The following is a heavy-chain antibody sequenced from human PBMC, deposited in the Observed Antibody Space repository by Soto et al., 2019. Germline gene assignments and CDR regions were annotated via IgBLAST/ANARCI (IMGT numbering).Heavy chain of an antibody. CDR2: ISYDGSNK. CDR1: GFTFSSYG. CDR3: AKGGDSSGYYFDY. V-gene: IGHV3-30*18. Sequence: QVQLVESGGGVVQPGRSLRLSCAASGFTFSSYGMHWVRQAPGKRLEWVAVISYDGSNKYYADSVKGRFTISRDNSKNTLYLQMNSLRAEDTAVYYCAKGGDSSGYYFDYWGQGTLVTVSS. D-gene: IGHD3-22*01. J-gene: IGHJ4*02.